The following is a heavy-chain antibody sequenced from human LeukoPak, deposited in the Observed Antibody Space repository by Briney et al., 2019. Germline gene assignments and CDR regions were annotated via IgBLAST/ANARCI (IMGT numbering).Heavy chain of an antibody. J-gene: IGHJ4*02. V-gene: IGHV3-15*01. CDR2: IKSKSDGGTT. Sequence: GGSLRLSCAASGFTVTYAWLGWVRQTPGKGLEWIGRIKSKSDGGTTDYAAPVKGRFTISRDDSKNTLYLQMNSLKTEDTAVYYCATTHYDYIWGSFRPYYFDYWGQGTLVTVSS. D-gene: IGHD3-16*02. CDR1: GFTVTYAW. CDR3: ATTHYDYIWGSFRPYYFDY.